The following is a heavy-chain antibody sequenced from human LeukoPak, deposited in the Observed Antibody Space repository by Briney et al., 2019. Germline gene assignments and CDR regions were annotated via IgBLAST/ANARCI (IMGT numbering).Heavy chain of an antibody. J-gene: IGHJ5*02. V-gene: IGHV4-34*01. CDR2: INHSGST. D-gene: IGHD2-2*01. CDR1: GGSFSGYY. CDR3: ARAGYCSSTSCHTGFDP. Sequence: SETLSLTCAVYGGSFSGYYWSWIRQPPGKGMEWIGEINHSGSTNYNPSLKSRDTISVDTSKNQFSLKLSSVTAADTAVYYCARAGYCSSTSCHTGFDPWGQGTLVTVSS.